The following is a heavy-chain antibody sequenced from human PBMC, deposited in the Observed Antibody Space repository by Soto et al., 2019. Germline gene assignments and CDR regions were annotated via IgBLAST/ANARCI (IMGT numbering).Heavy chain of an antibody. CDR1: GGSTSSYY. CDR2: MYYGGRT. V-gene: IGHV4-59*08. Sequence: SETLSLTCTVSGGSTSSYYWSWIRQPPGKGLEWIGYMYYGGRTNYNPSLKRRVPISVDTSKMQVSLKLSSVTAADTAVYFCARGTPSPLIVRSSRGPWFDPWGQGTLVTVSS. D-gene: IGHD2-15*01. CDR3: ARGTPSPLIVRSSRGPWFDP. J-gene: IGHJ5*02.